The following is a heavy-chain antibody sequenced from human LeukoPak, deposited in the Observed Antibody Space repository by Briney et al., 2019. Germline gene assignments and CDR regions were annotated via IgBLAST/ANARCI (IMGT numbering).Heavy chain of an antibody. Sequence: ASVKVSCKASGYTFTGYYMHWVRQAPGQGLEWMGRINPNSGGTNYAQKFQGRVTMTRDTSISTVYMELSRLRSDDTAVYYCARVRTGGYSYGQTFDYWGQGTLVTVSS. CDR3: ARVRTGGYSYGQTFDY. CDR2: INPNSGGT. J-gene: IGHJ4*02. D-gene: IGHD5-18*01. V-gene: IGHV1-2*06. CDR1: GYTFTGYY.